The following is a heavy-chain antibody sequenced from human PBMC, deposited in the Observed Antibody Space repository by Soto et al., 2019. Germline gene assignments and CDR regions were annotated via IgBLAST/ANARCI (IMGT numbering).Heavy chain of an antibody. J-gene: IGHJ4*02. CDR3: SRDFSLGMPSHFDS. V-gene: IGHV3-21*01. D-gene: IGHD7-27*01. Sequence: EVQLVESGGGLVKPGGSLRLSCAASGFTFRSYSMNWVRQAPGKGLEWVSTISSSSHYIYYADSVRGRFAISRDNAQNSVFLQMDSLTAEDTAVYYCSRDFSLGMPSHFDSWGQGTLVTVSS. CDR2: ISSSSHYI. CDR1: GFTFRSYS.